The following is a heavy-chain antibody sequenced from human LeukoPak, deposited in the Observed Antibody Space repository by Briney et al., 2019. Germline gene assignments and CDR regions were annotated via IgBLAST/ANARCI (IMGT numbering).Heavy chain of an antibody. Sequence: SETLSLTCTVSGGSISSYYWSWIRQPPGKGLEWIGYIYYSGSTNYNPSLKSRVTISVDTSKNQFSLELSSVTAADTAVYYCARGDQRGSYYPGYWGQGTLVTVSS. CDR2: IYYSGST. J-gene: IGHJ4*02. CDR3: ARGDQRGSYYPGY. CDR1: GGSISSYY. V-gene: IGHV4-59*01. D-gene: IGHD1-26*01.